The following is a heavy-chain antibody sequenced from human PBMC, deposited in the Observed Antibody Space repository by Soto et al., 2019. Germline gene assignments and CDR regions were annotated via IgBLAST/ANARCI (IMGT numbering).Heavy chain of an antibody. Sequence: EVQLVESGGGLVKPGESLRLSCAASGFTLSNAWLSWVRQAPGKGLEWVGRIRAKTDGGTTKYAAPVEGRFTISRDDSENTLYLQMDSLKSEDTAVYYCTTSHYWGQGTLVTVCS. CDR2: IRAKTDGGTT. CDR3: TTSHY. V-gene: IGHV3-15*06. J-gene: IGHJ4*02. CDR1: GFTLSNAW.